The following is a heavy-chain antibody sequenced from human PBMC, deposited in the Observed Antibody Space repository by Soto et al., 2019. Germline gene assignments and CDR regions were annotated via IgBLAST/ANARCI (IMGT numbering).Heavy chain of an antibody. CDR3: ARDSMARGAGY. CDR1: GGSISSDGYY. V-gene: IGHV4-31*03. J-gene: IGHJ4*02. D-gene: IGHD3-10*01. CDR2: IYYSGST. Sequence: QVQLQESGPGLVKPSQTLSLTCTVSGGSISSDGYYWNWIRQHPGKGLEWIGYIYYSGSTYYNPSLKSRVTKSVDTSKNQFSLKLSSVTAADTAVYYCARDSMARGAGYWGQGTLVTVSS.